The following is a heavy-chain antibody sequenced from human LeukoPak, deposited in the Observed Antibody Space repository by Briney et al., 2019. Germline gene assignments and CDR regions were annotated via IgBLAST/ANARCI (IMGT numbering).Heavy chain of an antibody. CDR1: GYTFTNYY. CDR2: INPSGGST. D-gene: IGHD6-19*01. V-gene: IGHV1-46*01. CDR3: ARDVSSGWYVVY. J-gene: IGHJ4*02. Sequence: GASVKVSCKASGYTFTNYYMHWVRQAPGQGLEWMGMINPSGGSTSYAQKFQGRVTMTRDTSTSTVNMELSSLRCEDTAVYYCARDVSSGWYVVYWGQGTLVTVSS.